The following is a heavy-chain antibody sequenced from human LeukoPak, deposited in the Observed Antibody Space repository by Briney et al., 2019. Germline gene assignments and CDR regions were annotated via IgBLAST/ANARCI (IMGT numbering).Heavy chain of an antibody. CDR2: ISGNGGIT. V-gene: IGHV3-23*01. CDR1: GFTFSSYA. Sequence: HPGGSLRLSCAASGFTFSSYAMSWVRQAPGKGREWVSAISGNGGITYYPDSLKHRFTISIDNSKNPLYLQRNSLRAEDTAVCYCAKALYSMATDYWGQGTLVTVSS. CDR3: AKALYSMATDY. J-gene: IGHJ4*02. D-gene: IGHD2/OR15-2a*01.